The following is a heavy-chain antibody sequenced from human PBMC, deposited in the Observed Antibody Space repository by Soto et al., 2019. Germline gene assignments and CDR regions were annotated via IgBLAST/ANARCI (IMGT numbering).Heavy chain of an antibody. V-gene: IGHV1-69*06. CDR3: ARGNLCCSSTSCYDCYYGMDV. D-gene: IGHD2-2*01. CDR1: GGTFSSYA. J-gene: IGHJ6*02. Sequence: QVQLVQSGAEVKKPGSSVKVSCKASGGTFSSYAISWVRQAPGQGLEWMGGIIPIFGTANYAQKFQGKVTITADKSTSTAYIEPSSLRSEDTAVYYCARGNLCCSSTSCYDCYYGMDVLGQGTTVTVSS. CDR2: IIPIFGTA.